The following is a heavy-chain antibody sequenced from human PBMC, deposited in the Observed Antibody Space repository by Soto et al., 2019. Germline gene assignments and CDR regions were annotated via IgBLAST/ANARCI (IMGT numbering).Heavy chain of an antibody. CDR3: ARVYGDYGFDY. J-gene: IGHJ4*02. V-gene: IGHV4-59*01. Sequence: QVQLQESGPGLVKPSETLSLTCTVSGGSISSYYWSWIRQPPGKGLEWIGYIYYSGSTNYNPSLKSRVTISVDTSKNQFSLKLSSVTAADTAVYYCARVYGDYGFDYWGQGTLVTVSS. CDR1: GGSISSYY. D-gene: IGHD4-17*01. CDR2: IYYSGST.